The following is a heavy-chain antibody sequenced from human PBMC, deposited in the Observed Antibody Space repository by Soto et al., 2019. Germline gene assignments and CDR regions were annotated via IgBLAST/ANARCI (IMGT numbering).Heavy chain of an antibody. J-gene: IGHJ5*02. V-gene: IGHV1-69*01. CDR1: GGTFSIYT. Sequence: QVQLVQSGAEVKKPGSSVKVSCKASGGTFSIYTISWVRQAPGQGLEWMGGSANSAQKFQGRLTVAADESTSTVYLELSSLTSEHTAVYYCAREGPPDIAWFDPWGQGTLVSVSS. CDR3: AREGPPDIAWFDP. D-gene: IGHD2-15*01. CDR2: SA.